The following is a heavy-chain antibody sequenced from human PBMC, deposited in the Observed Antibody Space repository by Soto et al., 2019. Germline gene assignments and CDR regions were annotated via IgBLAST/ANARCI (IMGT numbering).Heavy chain of an antibody. V-gene: IGHV4-59*01. CDR2: IYYSGST. D-gene: IGHD6-25*01. J-gene: IGHJ5*02. CDR1: GGSISRYY. CDR3: ARPHGGSSGWDNWFDP. Sequence: SETLSLTCTVSGGSISRYYWSWIRQPTGKGLEWIGYIYYSGSTNYNPSLKSRVTISVDTSKNQFSLKLSSVTAADTAVYYCARPHGGSSGWDNWFDPWGQGTLVTVSS.